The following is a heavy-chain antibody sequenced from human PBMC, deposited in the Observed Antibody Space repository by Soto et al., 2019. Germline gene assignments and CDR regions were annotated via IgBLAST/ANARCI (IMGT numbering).Heavy chain of an antibody. Sequence: EVQLVESGGGLVQPGESLKLSCAASGFTFRGSAMHWVRQASGKGLEWVGRIRTKANSYATAYAASVQGRFTISRDDSKSTAYLQMHSLKTEDTAVYYCTGSLLAYCSGGKCHTDYYYYGMDVWGQGTAVTVSS. CDR1: GFTFRGSA. D-gene: IGHD2-15*01. J-gene: IGHJ6*02. V-gene: IGHV3-73*02. CDR2: IRTKANSYAT. CDR3: TGSLLAYCSGGKCHTDYYYYGMDV.